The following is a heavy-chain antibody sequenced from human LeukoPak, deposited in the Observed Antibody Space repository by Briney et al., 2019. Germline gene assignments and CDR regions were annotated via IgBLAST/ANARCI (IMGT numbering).Heavy chain of an antibody. Sequence: PSETLSLTCAVYGGSFSGYYWSWIRQPPGEGLEWIGEINHSGSTNYNPSLKSRVTISVDTSKNQFSLKLSSVTAADTAVYYCARSITMIPYYFDYWGQGALVTVSS. D-gene: IGHD3-22*01. CDR2: INHSGST. CDR3: ARSITMIPYYFDY. CDR1: GGSFSGYY. V-gene: IGHV4-34*01. J-gene: IGHJ4*02.